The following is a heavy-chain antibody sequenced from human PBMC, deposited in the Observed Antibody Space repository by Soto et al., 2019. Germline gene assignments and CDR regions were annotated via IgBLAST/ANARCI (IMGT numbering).Heavy chain of an antibody. CDR3: TREADYDFWSGYYYGMDV. V-gene: IGHV3-49*04. D-gene: IGHD3-3*01. CDR2: MRSKAYGGTT. Sequence: SLRLSCTASGFTFGDYAMSWVRQAPGKGLEWVGFMRSKAYGGTTEYAASVKGRFTISRDDSKSIAYLQMNSLKTEDTAVYYCTREADYDFWSGYYYGMDVWGQGTTVTVSS. CDR1: GFTFGDYA. J-gene: IGHJ6*02.